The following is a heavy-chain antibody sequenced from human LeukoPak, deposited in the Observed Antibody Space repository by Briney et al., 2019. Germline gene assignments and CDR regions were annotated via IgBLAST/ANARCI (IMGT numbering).Heavy chain of an antibody. CDR3: ARVYGAGYDFRGAFDI. V-gene: IGHV4-61*02. CDR2: TYTSGRT. CDR1: GGSISSGSYY. D-gene: IGHD5-12*01. J-gene: IGHJ3*02. Sequence: SETLSLTCTVSGGSISSGSYYWNWIRQPAGKGLEWIGRTYTSGRTNYNPSLKSRVTISVDTSKNQFSLRLSSVTAADTAVYYCARVYGAGYDFRGAFDIWGQGTMVTVSS.